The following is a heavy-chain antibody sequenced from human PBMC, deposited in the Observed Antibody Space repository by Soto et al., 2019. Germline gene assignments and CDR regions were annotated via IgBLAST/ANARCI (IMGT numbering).Heavy chain of an antibody. CDR2: IIPIFGTA. Sequence: SVQVSLLASLWTFLRYAISSLGQAAAKGLEWMGGIIPIFGTANYAQKFQGRVTITADESTSTAYMELSSLRSEDTAVYYCARADPSVVVAATWWFDPWGQGTLVTVSS. CDR3: ARADPSVVVAATWWFDP. J-gene: IGHJ5*02. CDR1: LWTFLRYA. V-gene: IGHV1-69*13. D-gene: IGHD2-15*01.